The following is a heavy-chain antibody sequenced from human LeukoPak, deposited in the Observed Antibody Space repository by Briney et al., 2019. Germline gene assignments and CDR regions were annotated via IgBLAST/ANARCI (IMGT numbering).Heavy chain of an antibody. D-gene: IGHD4/OR15-4a*01. CDR2: IKEDGSEK. Sequence: PGGSLRLSCAASGFSFSTYWMTWVRQAPGKGLEWVANIKEDGSEKFYMDPVKGRFTISRDNAKNSLYLQVNSLRAEDTAVYFCARYQDGATYNDAFDIWGQGKMVSVS. V-gene: IGHV3-7*01. J-gene: IGHJ3*02. CDR1: GFSFSTYW. CDR3: ARYQDGATYNDAFDI.